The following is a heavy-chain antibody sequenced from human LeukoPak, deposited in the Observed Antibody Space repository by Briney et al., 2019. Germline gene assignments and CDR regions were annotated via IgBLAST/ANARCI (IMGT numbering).Heavy chain of an antibody. V-gene: IGHV4-59*01. CDR1: GGSISSYY. CDR3: ARDLGGSLDY. D-gene: IGHD2-15*01. Sequence: SETLSLTCTVSGGSISSYYWSWIRQPPGKGLEWTGYIYYSGSTNYNPSLKSRVTISVDTSKNQFSLKLSSVTAADTAVYYCARDLGGSLDYWGQGTLVTVSS. J-gene: IGHJ4*02. CDR2: IYYSGST.